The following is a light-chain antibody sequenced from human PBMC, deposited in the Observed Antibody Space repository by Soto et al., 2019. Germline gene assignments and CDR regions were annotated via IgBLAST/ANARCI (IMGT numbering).Light chain of an antibody. CDR1: QSVSSSY. CDR3: HQYDSSPLT. V-gene: IGKV3-20*01. J-gene: IGKJ4*01. Sequence: EIVLTQSPGTLSLSPGERATLSCRASQSVSSSYLAWYQQKPGQAPRLLIYGASSRATGIPDRFSGSGSGTDFTLTISRLEPEDFAVYYCHQYDSSPLTFGGGTKVAIQ. CDR2: GAS.